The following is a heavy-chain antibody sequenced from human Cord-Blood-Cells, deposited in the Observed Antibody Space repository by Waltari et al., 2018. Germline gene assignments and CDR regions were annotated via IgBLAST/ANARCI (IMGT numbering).Heavy chain of an antibody. CDR2: FDPEDGET. J-gene: IGHJ4*02. CDR3: ATVHRRFWSGYYDY. Sequence: QVQLVQSGAEVKKPGASGKVSCKVSGYTLIELSMPRVHQAPGKGLEWMGGFDPEDGETIYAQKFQGRVTMTEDTSTDTAYMELSSLRSEDTAVYYCATVHRRFWSGYYDYWGQGTLVTVSS. V-gene: IGHV1-24*01. D-gene: IGHD3-3*01. CDR1: GYTLIELS.